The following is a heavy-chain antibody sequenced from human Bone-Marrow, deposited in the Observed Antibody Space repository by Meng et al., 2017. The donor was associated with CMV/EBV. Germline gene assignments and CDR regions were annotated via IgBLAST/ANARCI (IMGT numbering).Heavy chain of an antibody. CDR2: VHYSGST. V-gene: IGHV4-59*01. Sequence: SETLSLTCTVSGDSIDNYYWNWIRRPPGKGLEWIGYVHYSGSTIYNPSLKSRVTISIHTSKSQFSLSLSSVTAADTAIYYCARWASGSRHFDYWGQGTLVTVSS. CDR3: ARWASGSRHFDY. CDR1: GDSIDNYY. D-gene: IGHD3-10*01. J-gene: IGHJ4*02.